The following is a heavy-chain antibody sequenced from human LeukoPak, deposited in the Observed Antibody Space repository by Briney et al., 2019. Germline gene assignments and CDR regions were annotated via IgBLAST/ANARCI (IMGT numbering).Heavy chain of an antibody. CDR1: GYSFTSYW. J-gene: IGHJ4*02. CDR3: ARAIDDSSGWYFDY. CDR2: IYPGDSET. D-gene: IGHD6-19*01. Sequence: GESLQISCKGSGYSFTSYWIGWGRQVPGKGLEWMGIIYPGDSETRYSPSFQGQVPISADKSISTAYLQWSSLKASDTAMYYCARAIDDSSGWYFDYWGQGTLVTVSS. V-gene: IGHV5-51*01.